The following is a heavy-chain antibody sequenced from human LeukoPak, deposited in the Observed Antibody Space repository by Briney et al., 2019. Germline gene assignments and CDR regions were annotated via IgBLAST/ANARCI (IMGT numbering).Heavy chain of an antibody. D-gene: IGHD2-15*01. V-gene: IGHV4-34*01. CDR1: GGSFSGYY. CDR2: INHSGST. CDR3: ARHGYCSGGSCYFLGFDP. J-gene: IGHJ5*02. Sequence: SETLSLTCAVYGGSFSGYYWSWIRQPPGKGLEWIGEINHSGSTNYNPSLKSRVTISVDTSKNQFSLKLSSVTAADTAVYYCARHGYCSGGSCYFLGFDPWGQGTLVTVSS.